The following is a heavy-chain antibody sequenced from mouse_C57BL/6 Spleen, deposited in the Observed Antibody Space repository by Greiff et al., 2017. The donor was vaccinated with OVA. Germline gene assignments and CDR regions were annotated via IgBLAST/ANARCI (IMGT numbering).Heavy chain of an antibody. CDR2: IHPNSGST. D-gene: IGHD2-4*01. J-gene: IGHJ4*01. CDR1: GYTFTSYW. V-gene: IGHV1-64*01. CDR3: ARGGDYDGACYAMDY. Sequence: QVQLQQPGAELVKPGASVKLSCKASGYTFTSYWMHWVKQRPGQGLEWIGMIHPNSGSTNYNEKFKSKATLTVDKSSSTAYMQLSSLTSEDSSVYYCARGGDYDGACYAMDYWGQGTSVTVSS.